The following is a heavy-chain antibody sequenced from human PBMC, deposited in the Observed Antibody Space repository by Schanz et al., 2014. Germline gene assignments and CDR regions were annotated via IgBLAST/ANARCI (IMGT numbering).Heavy chain of an antibody. J-gene: IGHJ4*02. V-gene: IGHV1-46*03. CDR3: ARGGFFDSTSFDS. Sequence: QVQLVQSGAEVKKPGASVKVSCKASGYSFTTYGINWVRQAPGQGLEWMGKINPSSGTTRIAQNFQGRLTVTRDTSTSTVNIELSSLRSEDTAVYYCARGGFFDSTSFDSWGQGTLVTVSS. D-gene: IGHD2-2*01. CDR2: INPSSGTT. CDR1: GYSFTTYG.